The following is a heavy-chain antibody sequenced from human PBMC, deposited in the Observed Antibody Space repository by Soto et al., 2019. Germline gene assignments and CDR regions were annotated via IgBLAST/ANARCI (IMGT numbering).Heavy chain of an antibody. D-gene: IGHD3-10*01. CDR3: ARVEAAHYFDY. V-gene: IGHV3-21*04. J-gene: IGHJ4*02. Sequence: GGSLRLSCAASGFTFSTYTMNWVRQTPGKGLEWVSAITSTSTFVSYEDSVQGRFIISRDNAKNSLSLQMNSLRAADTAIYFCARVEAAHYFDYWGQGTLVTVSS. CDR1: GFTFSTYT. CDR2: ITSTSTFV.